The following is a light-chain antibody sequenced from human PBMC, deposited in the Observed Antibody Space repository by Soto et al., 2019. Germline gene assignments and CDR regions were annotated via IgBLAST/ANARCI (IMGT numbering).Light chain of an antibody. J-gene: IGLJ1*01. V-gene: IGLV1-40*01. Sequence: QSVLTQPPSVSGAPGQRVTISCTGSSSNIGAGHDVHWYQQLPGTDPKLLIYGNSNRPSGVPDRFSGSKSGTSASLAITGLQAEDEADYYCQSYDSSLSGSGVFGTGTKLTVL. CDR1: SSNIGAGHD. CDR2: GNS. CDR3: QSYDSSLSGSGV.